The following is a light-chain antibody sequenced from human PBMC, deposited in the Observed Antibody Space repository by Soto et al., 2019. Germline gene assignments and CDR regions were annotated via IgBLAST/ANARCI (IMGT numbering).Light chain of an antibody. V-gene: IGKV2-28*01. Sequence: DLVMTQSPLSLPVTPGEPASISCRSSQSLLHSNGFTYLDWYLQKPGQSPQLLIYFVSNRASGVPDRFSGSGSGADFTLRISRVEAEDVGVYYCMQAVQTPHTFGQGTKLEL. CDR2: FVS. J-gene: IGKJ2*01. CDR3: MQAVQTPHT. CDR1: QSLLHSNGFTY.